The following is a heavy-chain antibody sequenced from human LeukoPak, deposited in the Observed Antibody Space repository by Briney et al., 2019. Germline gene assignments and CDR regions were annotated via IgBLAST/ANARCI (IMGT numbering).Heavy chain of an antibody. CDR3: ARDRGGSSSAFDP. CDR2: IIPILGIA. V-gene: IGHV1-69*04. J-gene: IGHJ5*02. D-gene: IGHD6-6*01. Sequence: SVKVSCKASGYTFTGYYMHWVRQAPGQGLEWMGRIIPILGIANYAQKFQGRVTITADKSTSTAYMELSSLRSEDTAVYYCARDRGGSSSAFDPWGQGTLVTVSS. CDR1: GYTFTGYY.